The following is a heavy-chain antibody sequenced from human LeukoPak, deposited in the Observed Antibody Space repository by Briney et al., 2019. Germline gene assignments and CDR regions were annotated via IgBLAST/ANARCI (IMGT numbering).Heavy chain of an antibody. J-gene: IGHJ4*02. CDR1: GGSISNYY. D-gene: IGHD6-6*01. CDR3: ARWGSIAVARFDY. Sequence: SETLPLTCTVSGGSISNYYWSWIRQPPGKGLEWSGYIYYTGSTNYNPSLTSRVNISVDASKNQFSLNLTSVTAADTAVYYCARWGSIAVARFDYWGQGTLVTVSS. V-gene: IGHV4-59*01. CDR2: IYYTGST.